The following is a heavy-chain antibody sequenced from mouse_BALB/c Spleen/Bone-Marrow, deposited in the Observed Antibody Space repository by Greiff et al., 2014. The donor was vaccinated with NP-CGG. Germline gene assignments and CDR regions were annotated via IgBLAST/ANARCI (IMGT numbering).Heavy chain of an antibody. J-gene: IGHJ2*01. CDR3: ARYYYGSSYFDY. D-gene: IGHD1-1*01. CDR2: IDPANGNT. Sequence: EVQLQQSGAELVKPGASVKLSCTASGFNIKDTYMHWVKQRPGQGPEWIGRIDPANGNTKYDPKFQGKATITADTSSNTAYLQLSSLTSEDTAVYYCARYYYGSSYFDYWGQGTTLTVSS. CDR1: GFNIKDTY. V-gene: IGHV14-3*02.